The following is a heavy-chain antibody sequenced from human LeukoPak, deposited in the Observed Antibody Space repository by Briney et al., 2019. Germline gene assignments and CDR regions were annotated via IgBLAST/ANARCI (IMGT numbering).Heavy chain of an antibody. CDR3: AKIPESATT. CDR1: GFTFNTYA. V-gene: IGHV3-30*02. Sequence: GGSLRLSCAASGFTFNTYAMSWVRQAPGKGLEWVAFIRYDGSNKYYADSVKGRFTISRDNSKNTLYLQMNSLRAEDTAVYYCAKIPESATTWGQGTLVTVSS. D-gene: IGHD1-26*01. CDR2: IRYDGSNK. J-gene: IGHJ4*02.